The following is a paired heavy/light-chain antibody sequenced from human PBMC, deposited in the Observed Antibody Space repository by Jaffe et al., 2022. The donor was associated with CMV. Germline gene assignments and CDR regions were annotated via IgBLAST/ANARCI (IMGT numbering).Heavy chain of an antibody. V-gene: IGHV3-7*03. CDR3: ASLFDSPRGHFDY. D-gene: IGHD3-22*01. CDR2: IKQEGSQR. Sequence: EVQLVESGGGLVQPGGSLTLSCAASGFTFSNYWMAWVRQAPGKGLEWVASIKQEGSQRFYVDSVKGRFTISRDNAKNSLYLQMNSLRAEDTAVYYCASLFDSPRGHFDYWGQGTQVTVSS. J-gene: IGHJ4*02. CDR1: GFTFSNYW.
Light chain of an antibody. V-gene: IGLV2-23*02. CDR2: EVT. CDR3: CSYAGNSILI. Sequence: QSALTQPASVSGSPGQSITISCTGTSSDVGRYNLVSWYQQHPGKAPKLMISEVTQRPSGVSNRFSGSKSGNTASLTISGLQAEDEADYYCCSYAGNSILIFGGGTKLTVL. J-gene: IGLJ2*01. CDR1: SSDVGRYNL.